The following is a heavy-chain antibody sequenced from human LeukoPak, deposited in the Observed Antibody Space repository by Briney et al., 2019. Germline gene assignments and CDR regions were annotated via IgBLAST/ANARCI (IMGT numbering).Heavy chain of an antibody. Sequence: PGGSLRLSCAASGFTFSNAWMSWVRQAPGKGLEWVGRIKSKTDGGTTDYAAPVKGRFTISRDDSKNTLYLQVSSLKTEDTAVYYCTTGASKYSSGKDYWGQGTLVTVSS. CDR2: IKSKTDGGTT. D-gene: IGHD6-19*01. CDR3: TTGASKYSSGKDY. V-gene: IGHV3-15*01. J-gene: IGHJ4*02. CDR1: GFTFSNAW.